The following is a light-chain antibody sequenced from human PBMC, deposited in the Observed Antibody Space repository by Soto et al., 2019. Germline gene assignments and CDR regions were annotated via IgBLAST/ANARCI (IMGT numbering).Light chain of an antibody. V-gene: IGKV3-20*01. Sequence: EIVLTQSPGTLSLSPGERATLSCRASQSVSSSYLAWYQQKPGQAPRLLIYDASSRATGIPDRFSGSGSGTDFTLTMSRLEPEDFAVYYCQQYGSSPYTFGKGTKLEIK. J-gene: IGKJ2*01. CDR2: DAS. CDR1: QSVSSSY. CDR3: QQYGSSPYT.